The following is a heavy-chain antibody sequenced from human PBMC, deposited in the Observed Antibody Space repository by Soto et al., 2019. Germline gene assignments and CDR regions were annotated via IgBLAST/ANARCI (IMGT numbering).Heavy chain of an antibody. CDR3: AREAAYSSGWSSCLDI. CDR1: GFTFSSYG. Sequence: QVQLVESGGGVVQPGRSLRLSCAASGFTFSSYGMHWFRQAPGKGLEWVAVIWYDGSTKYYADSVKGRFTIYRDNSKNTLYLQMNSLRAEDKAVYYCAREAAYSSGWSSCLDIWGKGTMVTVSS. D-gene: IGHD6-19*01. J-gene: IGHJ3*02. V-gene: IGHV3-33*01. CDR2: IWYDGSTK.